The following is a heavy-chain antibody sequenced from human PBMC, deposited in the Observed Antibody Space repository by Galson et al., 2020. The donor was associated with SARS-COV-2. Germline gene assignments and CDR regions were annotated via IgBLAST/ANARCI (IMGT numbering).Heavy chain of an antibody. CDR2: IFYTGNT. Sequence: SQTLSLTCTVSGGSINDYYWSWLRQPPGKGLEWPGYIFYTGNTYYNPSLKSRVTISVDTSKNQFSLRLNSVTAADTAVYYCARVAKSGSYFDYWGQGTLVTVSS. V-gene: IGHV4-59*01. CDR1: GGSINDYY. D-gene: IGHD1-26*01. J-gene: IGHJ4*02. CDR3: ARVAKSGSYFDY.